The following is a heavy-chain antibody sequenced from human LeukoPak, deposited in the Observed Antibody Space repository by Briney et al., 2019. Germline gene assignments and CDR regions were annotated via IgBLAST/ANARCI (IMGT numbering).Heavy chain of an antibody. CDR2: IYYSGST. D-gene: IGHD5-24*01. V-gene: IGHV4-61*01. J-gene: IGHJ4*02. Sequence: SETLSLTCTVSGGSVSSGSYYWSWIRQPPGKGLEWIGYIYYSGSTNYNPSLKSRVTISVDTSKNQFSLKLSSVTAADTAVYYCARWLQHEDYFDYWGQGTLVTVSS. CDR1: GGSVSSGSYY. CDR3: ARWLQHEDYFDY.